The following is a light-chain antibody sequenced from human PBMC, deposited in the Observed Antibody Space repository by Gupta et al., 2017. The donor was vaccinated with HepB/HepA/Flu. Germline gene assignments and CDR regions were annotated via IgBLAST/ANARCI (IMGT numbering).Light chain of an antibody. CDR1: SSDVGGYNY. V-gene: IGLV2-14*03. CDR2: DVS. J-gene: IGLJ1*01. Sequence: QSALTQPASVSGSPGQSITISCPGTSSDVGGYNYASWYQQHPGKAPKLMIYDVSNRPAGVSNRFSGSKSGNTASLTISGLQAEDEADYYCSSYTSSSTLYVFGTGTKVTVL. CDR3: SSYTSSSTLYV.